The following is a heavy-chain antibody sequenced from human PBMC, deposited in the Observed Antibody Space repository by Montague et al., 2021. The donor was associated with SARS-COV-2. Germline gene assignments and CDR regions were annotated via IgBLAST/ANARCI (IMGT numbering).Heavy chain of an antibody. V-gene: IGHV4-39*01. J-gene: IGHJ6*03. CDR3: VRVTHPRSAWPYYMDV. CDR2: INNRGNT. Sequence: SETLSLTCTVSGDSISSSSYYWVRIRQPPGKELVWFGSINNRGNTYTTPSLRSRVSISGDTSQNQFSLNVRSVTAADTGLFYCVRVTHPRSAWPYYMDVWGKGTTVTV. CDR1: GDSISSSSYY. D-gene: IGHD4-11*01.